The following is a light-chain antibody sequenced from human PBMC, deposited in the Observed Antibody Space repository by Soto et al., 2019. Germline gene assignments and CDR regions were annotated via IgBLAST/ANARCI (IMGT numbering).Light chain of an antibody. CDR1: QSVSRF. CDR3: QQYDNWPPCT. V-gene: IGKV3-15*01. CDR2: DTS. J-gene: IGKJ2*02. Sequence: EIVMTQSAATLSVSQGERVTLSCRASQSVSRFLAWYQQRPGQAPRHLIYDTSTRATGVPARFSGSGSGTEFSLTISSLQSEDFAVYYCQQYDNWPPCTFGQGTKLEVK.